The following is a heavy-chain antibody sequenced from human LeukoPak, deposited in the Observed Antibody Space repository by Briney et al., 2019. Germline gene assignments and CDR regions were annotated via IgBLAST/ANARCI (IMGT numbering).Heavy chain of an antibody. D-gene: IGHD4-23*01. J-gene: IGHJ6*02. CDR3: ARGPPRWTNYYYYGMDV. CDR1: GGSISSGDYY. V-gene: IGHV4-30-4*01. CDR2: IYYSGST. Sequence: SETLSLTCTVSGGSISSGDYYWSWIRQPPGKGLEWIGYIYYSGSTYYNPSLKSRVTISVDTSKNQFSLKLSSVTAADTAVYYCARGPPRWTNYYYYGMDVWGQGTTVTVSS.